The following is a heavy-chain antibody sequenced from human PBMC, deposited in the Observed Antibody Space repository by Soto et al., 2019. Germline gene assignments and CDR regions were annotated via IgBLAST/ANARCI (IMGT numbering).Heavy chain of an antibody. J-gene: IGHJ5*02. Sequence: SVKVSCKASGGTFSSYTINWVRQAPGQGLEWMGGIIPIFGTTNYAKKFQGRVTITADESTSTGYMELSSPRAEDTAVYYCARYASSGNNSVWYTFDPWGQGTLVTVSS. D-gene: IGHD6-19*01. CDR3: ARYASSGNNSVWYTFDP. CDR1: GGTFSSYT. CDR2: IIPIFGTT. V-gene: IGHV1-69*13.